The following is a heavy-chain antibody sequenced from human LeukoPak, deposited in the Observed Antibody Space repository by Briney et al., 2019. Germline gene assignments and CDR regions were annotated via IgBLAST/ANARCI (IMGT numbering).Heavy chain of an antibody. J-gene: IGHJ4*02. Sequence: QPGGSLRLSCAASGFIFSSYAMSWVRQAPGKGLEWVSAISGSGGSTYYADSVKGRFTISRDNAKNSLYLQMNSLRAEDTAVYYCARDRRYSYVSCYFDYWGQGTLVTVSS. CDR2: ISGSGGST. CDR3: ARDRRYSYVSCYFDY. CDR1: GFIFSSYA. D-gene: IGHD5-18*01. V-gene: IGHV3-23*01.